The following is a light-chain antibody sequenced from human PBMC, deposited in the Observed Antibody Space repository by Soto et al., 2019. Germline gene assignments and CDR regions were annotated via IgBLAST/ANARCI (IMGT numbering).Light chain of an antibody. CDR3: QQYGSSRT. CDR1: QSVNSN. CDR2: GAS. J-gene: IGKJ1*01. Sequence: ELVMTQSPATLSVSPGERATLSCRTSQSVNSNLAWYQQKPGQAPRLLIYGASSRATGIPDRFSGSGSGTDFTLTISRLEPEDFAVYYCQQYGSSRTFGQGTKVDIK. V-gene: IGKV3-20*01.